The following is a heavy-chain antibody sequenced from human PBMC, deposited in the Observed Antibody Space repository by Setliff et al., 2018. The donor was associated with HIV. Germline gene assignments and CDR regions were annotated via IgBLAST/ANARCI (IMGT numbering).Heavy chain of an antibody. CDR1: GGSMSSYY. V-gene: IGHV4-59*08. Sequence: ASETLFLTCTVSGGSMSSYYWSWIRQPPGKGLEWIGSIYYTGSTDYNPSLRSRVTISVDTSKNQFSLKLSSVTAADTAVYYCARQTSYDRGYSYCFDEWGHGTLVTVSS. J-gene: IGHJ4*01. CDR2: IYYTGST. D-gene: IGHD5-18*01. CDR3: ARQTSYDRGYSYCFDE.